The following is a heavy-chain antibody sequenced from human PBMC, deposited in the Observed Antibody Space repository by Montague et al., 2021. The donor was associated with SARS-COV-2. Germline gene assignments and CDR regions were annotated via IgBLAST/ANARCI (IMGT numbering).Heavy chain of an antibody. CDR3: TRGPVFSNSGYSLPTLDQLPSWYFDL. V-gene: IGHV4-34*01. CDR2: INNSGRT. D-gene: IGHD6-13*01. J-gene: IGHJ2*01. Sequence: SETLSLTCAVYGVSFSGYYWSWIRQSPGKGLEWIGEINNSGRTNYNPSLKSRVTISVDTSTNQFSLNLNSVTAADTAVYYCTRGPVFSNSGYSLPTLDQLPSWYFDLWGRGTLVIVSS. CDR1: GVSFSGYY.